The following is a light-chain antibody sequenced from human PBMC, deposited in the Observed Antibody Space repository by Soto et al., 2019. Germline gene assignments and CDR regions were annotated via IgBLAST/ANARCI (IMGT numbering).Light chain of an antibody. CDR3: QELNNYPFT. CDR2: AAS. V-gene: IGKV1-9*01. J-gene: IGKJ3*01. CDR1: QGISSY. Sequence: DIQLTQSPSFLSASVGDRVTITCRASQGISSYLAWYQQKPGKAPKLLIYAASTLQSGVPSRFSGSGSGTEFNLTISSLQPEDFATYYCQELNNYPFTFGPGTKVDIK.